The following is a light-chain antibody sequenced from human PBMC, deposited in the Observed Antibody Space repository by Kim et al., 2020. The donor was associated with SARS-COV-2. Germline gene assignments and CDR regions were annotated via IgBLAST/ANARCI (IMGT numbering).Light chain of an antibody. Sequence: QSVLTQPPSASGTPGQRITISCSGRSSNIGTNTVNWYQQLPGTTPKLLIYGNFQRPSGVPDRFSGTKSGASASLAISGLRSEDEAAYYCAAWDDSLNGWVFGGGTKLTVL. J-gene: IGLJ3*02. V-gene: IGLV1-44*01. CDR3: AAWDDSLNGWV. CDR1: SSNIGTNT. CDR2: GNF.